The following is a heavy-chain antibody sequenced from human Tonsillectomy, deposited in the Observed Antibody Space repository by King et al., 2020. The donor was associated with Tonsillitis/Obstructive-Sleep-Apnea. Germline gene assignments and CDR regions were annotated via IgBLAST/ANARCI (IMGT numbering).Heavy chain of an antibody. CDR1: GFTFSDSH. Sequence: VQLVESGGGLVQPGGSLKLSCAASGFTFSDSHMHWVRQAPGKGLEWVGHVRRKAENFATAYAASVKGRFTISRDESKDTLYLEMNSLKIEDTAGYYCSRQXNSCHDFWGQGTRVTVSS. CDR2: VRRKAENFAT. V-gene: IGHV3-73*01. CDR3: SRQXNSCHDF. D-gene: IGHD4-11*01. J-gene: IGHJ4*02.